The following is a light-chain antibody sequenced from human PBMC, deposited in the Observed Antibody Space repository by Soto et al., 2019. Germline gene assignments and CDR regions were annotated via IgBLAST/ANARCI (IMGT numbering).Light chain of an antibody. Sequence: QSVLTQPPSASVTPGQRVTISCSGSSSNIGSNTVNWDQQLPGTAPKLVIYSNNQRPSGVPDRFSGSKSGTSASLAISGLQSEDEADYYCIAWDDSLNGYVVFGGGTKVTVL. V-gene: IGLV1-44*01. J-gene: IGLJ2*01. CDR3: IAWDDSLNGYVV. CDR1: SSNIGSNT. CDR2: SNN.